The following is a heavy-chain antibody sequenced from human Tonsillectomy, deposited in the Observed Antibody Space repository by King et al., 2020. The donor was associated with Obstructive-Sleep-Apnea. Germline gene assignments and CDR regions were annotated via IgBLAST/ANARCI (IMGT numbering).Heavy chain of an antibody. CDR2: ISWNSGSI. CDR3: AKGGLEGSGVNYYFDD. Sequence: VQLVESGGGLVQPGRSLRLSCAASGFTFDDYAMHWVRQAPGKGLERVSGISWNSGSIGYADSVKGRFTISRDNAKNSLYLQMNSLRAEDTALYYCAKGGLEGSGVNYYFDDWGQGTLVTVSS. D-gene: IGHD3-10*01. J-gene: IGHJ4*02. CDR1: GFTFDDYA. V-gene: IGHV3-9*01.